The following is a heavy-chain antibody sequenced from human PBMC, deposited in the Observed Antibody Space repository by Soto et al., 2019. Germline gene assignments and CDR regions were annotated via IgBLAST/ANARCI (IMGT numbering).Heavy chain of an antibody. CDR2: IYHSGST. V-gene: IGHV4-4*02. J-gene: IGHJ3*02. CDR1: GGSIISSNW. Sequence: SKTLSLTCAVSGGSIISSNWWSLVRQPPGKGLEWIGEIYHSGSTNYNPSLKSRVNISVDKSKNQFSLKLSSVTAADTAVYYCARKRIVAVPPDFWAPSHDAFDIWGQGTMVTVSS. D-gene: IGHD3-3*01. CDR3: ARKRIVAVPPDFWAPSHDAFDI.